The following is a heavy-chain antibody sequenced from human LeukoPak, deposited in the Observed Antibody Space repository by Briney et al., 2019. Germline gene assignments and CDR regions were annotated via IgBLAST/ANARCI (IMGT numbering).Heavy chain of an antibody. J-gene: IGHJ4*02. V-gene: IGHV3-23*01. Sequence: GGSLRLSCAASGFTFSSYAMSWVRQAPGKGLEWVSVISGSGGTTYYADSVKGRFTISRDNSKSTLFLQMSSLRAEDTAVYYCAKGNGKAATGNVVDYWGQGTLVTVSS. CDR3: AKGNGKAATGNVVDY. D-gene: IGHD6-13*01. CDR1: GFTFSSYA. CDR2: ISGSGGTT.